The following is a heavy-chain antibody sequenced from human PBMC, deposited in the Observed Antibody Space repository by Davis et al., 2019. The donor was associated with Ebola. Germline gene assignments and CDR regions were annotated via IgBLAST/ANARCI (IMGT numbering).Heavy chain of an antibody. CDR1: GGSISSYY. CDR2: IYYSGST. CDR3: ARGRAVGPHNWFDP. D-gene: IGHD1-26*01. J-gene: IGHJ5*02. Sequence: SETLSLTCTVSGGSISSYYWSWIRQPPGKGLEWIGCIYYSGSTNYNPSLKSRVTISVDTSKNQFSLKLSSVTAADTAVYYCARGRAVGPHNWFDPWGQGTLVTVSS. V-gene: IGHV4-59*01.